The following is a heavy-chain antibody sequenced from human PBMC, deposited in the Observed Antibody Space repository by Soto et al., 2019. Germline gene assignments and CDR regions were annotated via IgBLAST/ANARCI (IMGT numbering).Heavy chain of an antibody. CDR2: VSYDGSNK. V-gene: IGHV3-30-3*01. CDR3: ARDPNPAAAAYYYHYGMDV. CDR1: RFTFTSNP. Sequence: QVQLVESGGGVVQPGRSLRPSCAGSRFTFTSNPMHWVRQAPGKVLEWVAVVSYDGSNKYYADSVKGRFTISRDNSKNTLSLQMNSLRAEDTAVYYCARDPNPAAAAYYYHYGMDVWGQGTTVTVSS. J-gene: IGHJ6*02. D-gene: IGHD6-13*01.